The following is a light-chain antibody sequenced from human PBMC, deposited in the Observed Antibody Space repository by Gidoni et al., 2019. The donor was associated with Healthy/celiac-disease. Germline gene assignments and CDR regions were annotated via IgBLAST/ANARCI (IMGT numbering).Light chain of an antibody. CDR3: CSYAGSSPV. V-gene: IGLV2-23*01. CDR2: EGS. Sequence: QSALTQPASVSGSPGQSITISCTGTSSDVGSYNLVSWYQQHPGKAPKLMIDEGSKRPLGVSNRVSGSKSGNTASLTISGLQAEDESDYYCCSYAGSSPVFGGGTKLTVL. CDR1: SSDVGSYNL. J-gene: IGLJ2*01.